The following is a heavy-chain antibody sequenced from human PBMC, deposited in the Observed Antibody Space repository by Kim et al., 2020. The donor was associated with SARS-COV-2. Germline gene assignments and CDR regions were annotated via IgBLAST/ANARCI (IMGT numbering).Heavy chain of an antibody. CDR2: ISYDGSNK. V-gene: IGHV3-30*04. CDR1: GFTFSSYA. J-gene: IGHJ4*02. CDR3: ARPRLVGASNDY. D-gene: IGHD1-26*01. Sequence: GGSLRLSCAASGFTFSSYAMHWVRQAPGKGLEWVAVISYDGSNKYYADSVKGRFTISRDNSKNTLYLQMNSLRAEDTAVYYCARPRLVGASNDYWGQGTLVTVSS.